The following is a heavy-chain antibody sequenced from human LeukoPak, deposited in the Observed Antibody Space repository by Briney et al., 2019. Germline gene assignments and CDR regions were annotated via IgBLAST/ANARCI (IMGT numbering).Heavy chain of an antibody. Sequence: PGGSLRLSCAASGFTFSSYAMSWVRQAPGKGLEWVSSISGGGTTTYYADSVEGRFTISRDNSKNTLYLQMDSLRVEDTAEYYCAKGDRSSGWRWGQGTLVTVSS. J-gene: IGHJ4*02. CDR3: AKGDRSSGWR. CDR1: GFTFSSYA. CDR2: ISGGGTTT. V-gene: IGHV3-23*01. D-gene: IGHD6-19*01.